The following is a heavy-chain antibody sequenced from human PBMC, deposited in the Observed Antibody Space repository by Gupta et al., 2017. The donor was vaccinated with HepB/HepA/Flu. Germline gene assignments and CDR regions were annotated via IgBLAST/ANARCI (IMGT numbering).Heavy chain of an antibody. J-gene: IGHJ4*02. D-gene: IGHD2/OR15-2a*01. V-gene: IGHV3-11*01. CDR2: IRGSGTT. CDR1: GFTFSEYY. Sequence: QVQLVESGGGLVKPGGSLRLSCVGSGFTFSEYYMSWIRQAPGKGLEWVSSIRGSGTTYYADSMKGRFTISRDNAQNSLYLQMDSLRADDTAVYYCVRGTTKYYFDYWGQGTPVTVSS. CDR3: VRGTTKYYFDY.